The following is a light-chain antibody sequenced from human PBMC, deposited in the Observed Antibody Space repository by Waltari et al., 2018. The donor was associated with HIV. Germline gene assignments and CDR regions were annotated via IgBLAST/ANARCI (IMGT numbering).Light chain of an antibody. CDR3: SFYGGSNILV. J-gene: IGLJ2*01. Sequence: QSALTQPPSASGSPGQSGTISCTGASSDRGVYNSVYWYQQRPGKAPKVIISEVSKRSSGVPNRFSGSTSGNTAFLTVSGLQADDEAEYFCSFYGGSNILVFGGGTKLTVL. V-gene: IGLV2-8*01. CDR2: EVS. CDR1: SSDRGVYNS.